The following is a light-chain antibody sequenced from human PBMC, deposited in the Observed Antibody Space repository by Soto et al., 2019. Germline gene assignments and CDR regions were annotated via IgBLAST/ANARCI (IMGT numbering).Light chain of an antibody. CDR2: KES. Sequence: DIQMTQSPSTLSASVGDRVTITCRASQSISSWLAWYQQKPGKAPKLLIYKESSLESGVPSRFSGSGSGTEFTLTISSLEPDDFANYYFQQYNSYPWTFGQGTKVEIK. V-gene: IGKV1-5*03. CDR3: QQYNSYPWT. CDR1: QSISSW. J-gene: IGKJ1*01.